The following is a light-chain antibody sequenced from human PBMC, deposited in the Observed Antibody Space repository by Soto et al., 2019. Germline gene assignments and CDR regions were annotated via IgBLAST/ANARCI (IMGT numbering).Light chain of an antibody. V-gene: IGKV3-20*01. Sequence: DIVLTQSPGTLSSSLGERATLSCRASQSVRRDYLAWYQQTPGQAPRLLIYGASSRATGIPDRFSGSGSGTDFTLSISRLEHEDFAVYYCQQYGTSVTFGGGTKVEIK. CDR1: QSVRRDY. J-gene: IGKJ4*01. CDR3: QQYGTSVT. CDR2: GAS.